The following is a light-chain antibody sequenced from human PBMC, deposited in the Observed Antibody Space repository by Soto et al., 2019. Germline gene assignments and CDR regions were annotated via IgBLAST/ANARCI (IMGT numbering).Light chain of an antibody. V-gene: IGKV3-15*01. CDR3: QHYNSYSVA. CDR2: GAS. J-gene: IGKJ1*01. Sequence: EIVMTQSPATLSVSPGERATLSCRASQSVSSNLAWYQQKPGQAPRLLIYGASTRATGIPARFSGSGSGTEFTLTISSLQPDDFATYYCQHYNSYSVAFGPGTKVEIK. CDR1: QSVSSN.